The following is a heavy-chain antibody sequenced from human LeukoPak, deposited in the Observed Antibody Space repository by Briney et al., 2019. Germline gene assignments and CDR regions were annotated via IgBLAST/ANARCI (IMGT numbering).Heavy chain of an antibody. D-gene: IGHD6-19*01. CDR1: GYTFTSYY. Sequence: GASVKVSCKASGYTFTSYYMHWVRQAPGQGLEWMGIINPSGGSTSYAQKFQGRVTMTRDTSTSTVYMEQSSLRSEDTAVYYCARERAVLDAFDIWGQGTMVTVSS. CDR2: INPSGGST. CDR3: ARERAVLDAFDI. J-gene: IGHJ3*02. V-gene: IGHV1-46*01.